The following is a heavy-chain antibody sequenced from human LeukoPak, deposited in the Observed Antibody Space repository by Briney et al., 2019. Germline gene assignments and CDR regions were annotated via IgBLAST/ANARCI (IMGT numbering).Heavy chain of an antibody. CDR3: ARHGTPYSSSPNWFDP. J-gene: IGHJ5*02. CDR2: IYTSGST. Sequence: SETLSLTCTVSGGSISSYYWSWIRQPAGKGLEWIGRIYTSGSTNYNPSLKSRVTMSVDTSKNQFSLKLSSVTAADTAVYYCARHGTPYSSSPNWFDPWGQGTLVTVSS. V-gene: IGHV4-4*07. CDR1: GGSISSYY. D-gene: IGHD6-6*01.